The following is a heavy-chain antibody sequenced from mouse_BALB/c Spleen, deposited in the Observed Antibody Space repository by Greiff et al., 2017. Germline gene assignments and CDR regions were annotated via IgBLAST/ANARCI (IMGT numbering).Heavy chain of an antibody. J-gene: IGHJ4*01. CDR1: GFTFSSYG. Sequence: EVHLVESGGDLVKPGGSLKLSCAASGFTFSSYGMSWVRQTPDKRLEWVATISSGGSYTYYPDSVKGRFTISRDNAKNTLYLQMSSLKSEDTAMYYCARPYGNGAMDYWGQGTSVTVSS. CDR2: ISSGGSYT. D-gene: IGHD2-1*01. CDR3: ARPYGNGAMDY. V-gene: IGHV5-6*01.